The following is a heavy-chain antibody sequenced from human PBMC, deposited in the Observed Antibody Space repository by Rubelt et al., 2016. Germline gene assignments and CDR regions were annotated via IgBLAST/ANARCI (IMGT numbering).Heavy chain of an antibody. D-gene: IGHD4-23*01. CDR1: GFTFSTYA. CDR2: ISAVGSST. J-gene: IGHJ4*02. CDR3: AKASDPVGHFDY. V-gene: IGHV3-23*01. Sequence: EVQLLESGGGLVQPGGSLRLSCAASGFTFSTYAMSWVRQAPGKGLEWVAAISAVGSSTYYADSVKGRFTISRDKSKNMLSVQMSGLRAEDTAVYYCAKASDPVGHFDYWGQGTLVTVSS.